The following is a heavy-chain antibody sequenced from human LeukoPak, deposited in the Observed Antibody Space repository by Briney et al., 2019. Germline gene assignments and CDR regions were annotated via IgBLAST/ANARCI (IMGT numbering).Heavy chain of an antibody. J-gene: IGHJ4*02. CDR2: IYYSGST. CDR1: GGSISSYY. V-gene: IGHV4-59*01. CDR3: ARYCSGGSCYNRGTFDY. D-gene: IGHD2-15*01. Sequence: PSETLSLTCTVSGGSISSYYWSWIRQPPGKGLERIGYIYYSGSTNYNPSLKSRVTISVDTSKNQFSLKLSSVTAADTAVYYCARYCSGGSCYNRGTFDYWGQGTLVTVSS.